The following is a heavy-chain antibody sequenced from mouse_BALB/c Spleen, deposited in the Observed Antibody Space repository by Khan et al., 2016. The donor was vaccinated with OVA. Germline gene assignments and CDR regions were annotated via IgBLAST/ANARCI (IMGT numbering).Heavy chain of an antibody. J-gene: IGHJ3*01. CDR1: GFTFSDYY. V-gene: IGHV5-4*02. CDR2: ISDGGSYN. Sequence: EVELVESGGGLVKPGGSLKLSCAASGFTFSDYYMYWVRQTPEKRLEWVATISDGGSYNYYPDSVKGRFTISRDNAKNNLYLQMSSLQSEDTAMYYCARAGYGGFAYWGQGTLVTVSA. CDR3: ARAGYGGFAY. D-gene: IGHD1-1*02.